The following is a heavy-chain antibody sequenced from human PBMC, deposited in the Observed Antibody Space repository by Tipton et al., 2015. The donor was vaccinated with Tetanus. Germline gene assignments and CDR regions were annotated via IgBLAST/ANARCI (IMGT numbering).Heavy chain of an antibody. CDR3: AKAKPVITLAFFDY. J-gene: IGHJ4*02. V-gene: IGHV3-30*18. CDR1: EFTFSRFG. Sequence: LSLTCAASEFTFSRFGMHWVRQAPGKGLEWVAGISYDGSHKYYVDSVRGRFTISRDNSQNSLYLQMHSLRAEDTAVYYCAKAKPVITLAFFDYWGQGTLVTVSS. D-gene: IGHD3-16*01. CDR2: ISYDGSHK.